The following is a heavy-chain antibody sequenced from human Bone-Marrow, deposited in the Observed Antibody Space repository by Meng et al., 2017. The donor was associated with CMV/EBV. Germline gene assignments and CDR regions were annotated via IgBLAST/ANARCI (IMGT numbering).Heavy chain of an antibody. V-gene: IGHV3-30*04. D-gene: IGHD3-10*01. CDR1: GFTFSSYA. CDR2: ISYDGSNK. Sequence: GESLKISCAASGFTFSSYAMHWVRQAPGKGLEWVAVISYDGSNKYYADSVKGRFTISRDNSKNTLYLQMDSLRAEDTAVYYCARDGCLWFGESPDYAFDYWGQGTLVTVSS. J-gene: IGHJ4*02. CDR3: ARDGCLWFGESPDYAFDY.